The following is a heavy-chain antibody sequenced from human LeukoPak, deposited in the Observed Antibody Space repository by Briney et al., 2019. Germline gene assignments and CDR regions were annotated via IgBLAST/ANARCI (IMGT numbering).Heavy chain of an antibody. D-gene: IGHD3-22*01. J-gene: IGHJ4*02. CDR1: GGSISTYY. V-gene: IGHV4-59*01. CDR2: IYYSGST. Sequence: SETLSLTCTVSGGSISTYYWSWIRQPPGKGLEGIGYIYYSGSTNYNPSLKSRVTISVDTSKNQFSLKLSSVTAADTAVYYCAREYYYDSSGYLDYWGQGTLVTVSS. CDR3: AREYYYDSSGYLDY.